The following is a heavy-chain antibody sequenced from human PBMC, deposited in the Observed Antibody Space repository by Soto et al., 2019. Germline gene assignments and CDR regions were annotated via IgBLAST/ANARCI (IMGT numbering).Heavy chain of an antibody. CDR1: GGSLSGYF. V-gene: IGHV3-49*03. J-gene: IGHJ5*02. CDR3: TRAPYCSSTSCDWFDP. CDR2: IRSKAYGGTT. D-gene: IGHD2-2*01. Sequence: LSLTCTVSGGSLSGYFWSWIRQPPGKGLEWVGFIRSKAYGGTTEYAASVKGRFTISRDDSKSIAYLQMNSLKTEDTAVYYCTRAPYCSSTSCDWFDPWGQGTLVTVSS.